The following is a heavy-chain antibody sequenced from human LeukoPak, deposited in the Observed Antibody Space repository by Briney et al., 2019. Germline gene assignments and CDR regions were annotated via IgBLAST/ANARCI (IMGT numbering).Heavy chain of an antibody. V-gene: IGHV4-59*01. CDR2: IYYSGST. Sequence: SETLSLTCTVSGGSISSYYWSWIRQPPGKGLEWIGYIYYSGSTSYNPSLKSRVTMSVDTSKNQFSLKLSSVTAADTAVYYCAAEDIATAVLDYWGQGTLVTVSS. CDR3: AAEDIATAVLDY. D-gene: IGHD6-13*01. J-gene: IGHJ4*02. CDR1: GGSISSYY.